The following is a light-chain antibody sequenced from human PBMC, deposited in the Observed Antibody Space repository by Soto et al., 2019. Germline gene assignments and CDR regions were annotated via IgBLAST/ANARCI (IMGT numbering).Light chain of an antibody. CDR1: SSDIGAYDY. J-gene: IGLJ1*01. Sequence: QSVLTQPPSASGSPGQSVTISCTGTSSDIGAYDYVSWYQQHPGKVPKLMIYEVSKRSSGVPDRFSAPKSGNTASLTVSGLQAEDEADYYCSSHGGANNFYVFGTGTKVTVL. CDR2: EVS. V-gene: IGLV2-8*01. CDR3: SSHGGANNFYV.